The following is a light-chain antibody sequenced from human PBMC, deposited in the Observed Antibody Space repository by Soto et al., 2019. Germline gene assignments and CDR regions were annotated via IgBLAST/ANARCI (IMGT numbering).Light chain of an antibody. CDR3: QQYSTYWT. V-gene: IGKV1-5*01. J-gene: IGKJ1*01. CDR2: EAT. Sequence: DIQMTQSPSTLSASVGDRVTITCRASQSISTWLAWYQQKPGKAPKLLIFEATTLETGVPSRFRGSGSGTDFTLTITSLQPDVATYYCQQYSTYWTFGQGTKVEVK. CDR1: QSISTW.